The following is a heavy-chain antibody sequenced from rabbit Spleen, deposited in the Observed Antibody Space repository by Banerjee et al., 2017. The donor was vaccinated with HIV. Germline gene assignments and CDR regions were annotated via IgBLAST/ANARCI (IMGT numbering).Heavy chain of an antibody. J-gene: IGHJ4*01. CDR2: IDIGSSGFT. D-gene: IGHD1-1*01. CDR1: GLDFSGDSY. CDR3: ARDLTGVIGWNFGW. Sequence: QSLEESGGGLVKPGASLTLTCKASGLDFSGDSYDSYMCWVRQAPGKGLEWIACIDIGSSGFTYFASWVNGRFTISKTSSTTVTLQVTSLTAADTATYFCARDLTGVIGWNFGWWGPGTLVTVS. V-gene: IGHV1S40*01.